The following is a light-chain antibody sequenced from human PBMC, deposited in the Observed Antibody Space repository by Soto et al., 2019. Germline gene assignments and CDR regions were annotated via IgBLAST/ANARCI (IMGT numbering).Light chain of an antibody. CDR1: SGSIASNY. J-gene: IGLJ2*01. Sequence: NFMLTQPHSVSESPGKTVTISCTRSSGSIASNYVQWYQQRPGSAPTTVIYEDNQRPSEVPDRFSGSIDSSSNSASLTISGLKTEDDADYYCQSYDSSTVVFGGGTKLTVL. CDR2: EDN. CDR3: QSYDSSTVV. V-gene: IGLV6-57*03.